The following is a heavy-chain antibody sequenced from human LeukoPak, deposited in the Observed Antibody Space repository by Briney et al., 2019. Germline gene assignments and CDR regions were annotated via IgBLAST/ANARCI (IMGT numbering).Heavy chain of an antibody. CDR3: ARYEDLYLFDY. CDR1: GYSFTTTW. V-gene: IGHV5-51*01. D-gene: IGHD3-16*01. CDR2: IYPGDSDT. Sequence: GESLKISCKASGYSFTTTWIGWVRQTPGKGLEWMGIIYPGDSDTRFSPSFQGQVTISVDTSISTAYLQWSSLKASDTAIYFCARYEDLYLFDYWGQGTLVTVSS. J-gene: IGHJ4*02.